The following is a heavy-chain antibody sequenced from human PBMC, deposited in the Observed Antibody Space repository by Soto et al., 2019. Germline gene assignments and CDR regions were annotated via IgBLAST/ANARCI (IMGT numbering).Heavy chain of an antibody. CDR3: VRARHYYESSGLFDY. D-gene: IGHD3-22*01. J-gene: IGHJ4*02. CDR2: ISAHNGNT. Sequence: NASGYTFTNYGISWVRQAPGQGLEWMGWISAHNGNTNYAQKLQGRVTMTTDTSTSTAYMELRSLRSDDTAVYYCVRARHYYESSGLFDYWGQGTLVPVSS. CDR1: GYTFTNYG. V-gene: IGHV1-18*04.